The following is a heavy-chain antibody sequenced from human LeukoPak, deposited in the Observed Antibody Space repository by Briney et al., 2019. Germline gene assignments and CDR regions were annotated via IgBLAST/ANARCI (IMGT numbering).Heavy chain of an antibody. J-gene: IGHJ5*02. CDR2: IYYSGST. Sequence: SETLSLTCAVSGGSISRGGYSWSWIRQPPGKGLEWIGSIYYSGSTNYNPSLKSRVTMSVDTSKNQFSLKLSSVTAADTAVYYCARGDSSSWYKLSWFDPWGQGTLVTVSS. D-gene: IGHD6-13*01. CDR3: ARGDSSSWYKLSWFDP. CDR1: GGSISRGGYS. V-gene: IGHV4-39*07.